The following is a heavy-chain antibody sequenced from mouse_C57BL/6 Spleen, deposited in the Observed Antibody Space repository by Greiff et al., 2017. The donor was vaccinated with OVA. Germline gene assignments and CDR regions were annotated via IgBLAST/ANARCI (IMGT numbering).Heavy chain of an antibody. CDR1: GYTFTDYY. D-gene: IGHD2-3*01. CDR3: ASGGYYPLDY. Sequence: VQLQQSGPELVKPGASVKISCKASGYTFTDYYMNWVKQSHGKSLEWIGDINPNNGGTSYNQKFKGKATLTVDKSSSTAYMELRSLTSEDSAVYYCASGGYYPLDYWGQGTTLTVSS. J-gene: IGHJ2*01. CDR2: INPNNGGT. V-gene: IGHV1-26*01.